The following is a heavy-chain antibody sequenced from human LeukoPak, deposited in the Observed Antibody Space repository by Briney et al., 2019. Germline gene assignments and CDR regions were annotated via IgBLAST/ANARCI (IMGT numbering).Heavy chain of an antibody. CDR3: ARRGDP. CDR2: IYYTGKT. CDR1: GGSISSGSYY. V-gene: IGHV4-39*01. D-gene: IGHD3-16*01. Sequence: SETLSLTCTVPGGSISSGSYYWGWIRQPPGKGLEWIASIYYTGKTDYNPSLKSRAAISVDKSKNQLFLKLTSVTVADTAIYYCARRGDPWGQGTLVTVSS. J-gene: IGHJ5*02.